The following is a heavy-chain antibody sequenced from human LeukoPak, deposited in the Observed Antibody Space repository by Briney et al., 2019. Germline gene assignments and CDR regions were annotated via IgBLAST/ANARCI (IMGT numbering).Heavy chain of an antibody. J-gene: IGHJ4*02. CDR3: AKVEIESSGWSDY. CDR1: GFTFSSYA. D-gene: IGHD6-19*01. Sequence: HPGGSLRLSCAASGFTFSSYAMSWVRQAPGKGLEWVSAISGSGGSTYYADSVKGRFTISRDNSKNTLYLQMNSLRAEDTAVYYCAKVEIESSGWSDYWGQGTLVTVSS. V-gene: IGHV3-23*01. CDR2: ISGSGGST.